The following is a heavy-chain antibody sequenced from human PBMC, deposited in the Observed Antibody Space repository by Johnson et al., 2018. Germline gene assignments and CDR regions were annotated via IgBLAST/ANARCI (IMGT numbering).Heavy chain of an antibody. CDR3: ARAVPLLGAFDI. V-gene: IGHV4-59*01. CDR2: IYYSGST. CDR1: GGSISSYY. J-gene: IGHJ3*02. D-gene: IGHD7-27*01. Sequence: QVQLQEWGPGLVKPSETLSLSCTVSGGSISSYYWSWIRQPPGKGLEWIGYIYYSGSTNYNPSLKSRVTISVDTSKNQFSLKLSSVTAADTAVYYCARAVPLLGAFDIWGQGTMVTVSS.